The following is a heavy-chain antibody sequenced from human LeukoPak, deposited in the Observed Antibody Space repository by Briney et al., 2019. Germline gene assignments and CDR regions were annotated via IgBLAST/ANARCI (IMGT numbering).Heavy chain of an antibody. V-gene: IGHV4-59*01. CDR3: ARDPTNYYDSSGYSGY. CDR2: IYYSGST. Sequence: SETLSLTCTVSGGSISSYYWSWIRQPPGKGLEWIGYIYYSGSTNYNPSLKSRVTISVDTSKNQFSLKLSSVTAADTAVYYCARDPTNYYDSSGYSGYWGQGTLVTVSS. CDR1: GGSISSYY. J-gene: IGHJ4*02. D-gene: IGHD3-22*01.